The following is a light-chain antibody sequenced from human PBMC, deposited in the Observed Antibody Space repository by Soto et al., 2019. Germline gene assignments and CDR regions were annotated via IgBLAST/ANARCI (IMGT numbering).Light chain of an antibody. J-gene: IGKJ3*01. CDR3: QQYGSSPFT. V-gene: IGKV3-20*01. Sequence: EIVLTQSPGTLSVSPGQRATLSCRASQSVASSYLAWYQHKPGQAPRLLIYGASSRATGIPDRFSGSGSGTDFTLTISRLEPEDFAVYYCQQYGSSPFTFGPGTQVDI. CDR1: QSVASSY. CDR2: GAS.